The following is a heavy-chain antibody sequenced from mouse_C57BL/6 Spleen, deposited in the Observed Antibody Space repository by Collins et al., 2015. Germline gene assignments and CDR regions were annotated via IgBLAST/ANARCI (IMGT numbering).Heavy chain of an antibody. CDR3: ARGGGTKWYFDV. Sequence: DVQLQESGPGLVKPSQSLSLTCSVTGYSITSGYYWNWIRQFPGNKLEWMGYISYDGSNNYNPSLKNRISITRDTSKNQFFLKLNSVTTEDTATYYCARGGGTKWYFDVWGTGTTVTVSS. CDR2: ISYDGSN. D-gene: IGHD4-1*01. V-gene: IGHV3-6*01. CDR1: GYSITSGYY. J-gene: IGHJ1*03.